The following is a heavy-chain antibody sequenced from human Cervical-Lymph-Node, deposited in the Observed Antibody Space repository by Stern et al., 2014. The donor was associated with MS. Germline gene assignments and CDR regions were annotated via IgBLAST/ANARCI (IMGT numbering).Heavy chain of an antibody. V-gene: IGHV2-5*02. J-gene: IGHJ4*02. CDR1: GFSLSTNGVG. CDR3: AHITAYSGTYPPSY. CDR2: IYWDDDK. D-gene: IGHD1-26*01. Sequence: QVTLRESGPTLVKPTQTLTLTCTFSGFSLSTNGVGVGWIRQPPGKSLEWLALIYWDDDKRYSPSLKSRLTITKDTSKNQVVLTMTYMDPVDTATYYCAHITAYSGTYPPSYWGQGTLVTVSS.